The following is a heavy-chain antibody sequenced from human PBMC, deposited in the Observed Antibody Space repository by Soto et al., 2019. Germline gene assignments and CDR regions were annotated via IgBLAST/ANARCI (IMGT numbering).Heavy chain of an antibody. CDR3: ARFYYYGMDV. CDR1: GGSISSYY. CDR2: IYYSGST. J-gene: IGHJ6*02. Sequence: PSETLSLTCTVSGGSISSYYWSWIRQPPGKGLEWIGYIYYSGSTNYNPSLKSRVTISVDTSKNQFFLKLSSVTAADTAVYYCARFYYYGMDVWGQGTTVTVSS. V-gene: IGHV4-59*01.